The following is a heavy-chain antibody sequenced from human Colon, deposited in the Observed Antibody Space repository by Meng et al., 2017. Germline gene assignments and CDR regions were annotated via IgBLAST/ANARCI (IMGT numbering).Heavy chain of an antibody. J-gene: IGHJ4*02. CDR2: IRDGGAT. V-gene: IGHV3-23*01. D-gene: IGHD3-3*01. CDR3: ATLEWYIGDY. CDR1: GFTLSGYA. Sequence: GESLKISCAASGFTLSGYAISWVRQAPGKGPEWVAAIRDGGATFYAGSVQGRFTLSRDNSQNMVFLQMSSLRVDDTAVYYCATLEWYIGDYWGQGTLVTVSS.